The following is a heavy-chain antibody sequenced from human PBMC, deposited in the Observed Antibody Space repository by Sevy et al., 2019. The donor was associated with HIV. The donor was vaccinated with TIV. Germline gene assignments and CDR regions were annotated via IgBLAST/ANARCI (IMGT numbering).Heavy chain of an antibody. J-gene: IGHJ4*02. CDR2: VFYIEST. V-gene: IGHV4-59*01. CDR3: TRDNPRGYCFGAFDH. D-gene: IGHD5-18*01. CDR1: GGSISSYY. Sequence: SETLSLTCTVSGGSISSYYWSWIRQPPGKRLEWIGYVFYIESTTYNPSLKSQFTISVDTSKNHFSMKLSSVTAADTAVHYCTRDNPRGYCFGAFDHWGQGTLVTVSS.